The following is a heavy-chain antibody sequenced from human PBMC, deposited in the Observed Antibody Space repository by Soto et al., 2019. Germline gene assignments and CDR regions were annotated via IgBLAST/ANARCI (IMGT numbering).Heavy chain of an antibody. CDR3: ATRPEQWHC. CDR1: AFTFSSYA. V-gene: IGHV3-23*01. Sequence: PGRSLRLSCAAHAFTFSSYAMSWVRQAPGKGLEWVSAISGSGGSTYYADSVKGRFTISRDNSKNTPYLQLNSLRAEDTAVYYCATRPEQWHCWGQGTLVTVSS. J-gene: IGHJ4*02. D-gene: IGHD6-19*01. CDR2: ISGSGGST.